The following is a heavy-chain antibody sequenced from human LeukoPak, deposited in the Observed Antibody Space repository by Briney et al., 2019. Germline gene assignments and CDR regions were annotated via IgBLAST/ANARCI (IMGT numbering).Heavy chain of an antibody. CDR2: IYYSGST. V-gene: IGHV4-30-4*01. J-gene: IGHJ4*02. CDR3: ARVPYYYGSGSPRDIDY. CDR1: GGSISSGDYY. D-gene: IGHD3-10*01. Sequence: SQTLSLTCTVSGGSISSGDYYWSWIRQPPGKGLEWIGYIYYSGSTYYNPSLKSRVTISVDTSKNQFSLKLSSVTAADTAVYYCARVPYYYGSGSPRDIDYWGQGTLVTVSS.